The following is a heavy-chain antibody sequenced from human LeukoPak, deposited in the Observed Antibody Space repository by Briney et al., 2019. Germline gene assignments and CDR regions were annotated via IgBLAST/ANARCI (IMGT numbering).Heavy chain of an antibody. CDR3: ARDYFSESYYFDY. Sequence: GGSLRLSCAASGFTFDDYAMTWVRQAPGKGLEWVSRINWNGGSTSYADSVKGRFTISRDNAKNSLYLQMNSLRAEDTALYYCARDYFSESYYFDYWGQGTLVTVSS. CDR1: GFTFDDYA. J-gene: IGHJ4*02. D-gene: IGHD2/OR15-2a*01. CDR2: INWNGGST. V-gene: IGHV3-20*04.